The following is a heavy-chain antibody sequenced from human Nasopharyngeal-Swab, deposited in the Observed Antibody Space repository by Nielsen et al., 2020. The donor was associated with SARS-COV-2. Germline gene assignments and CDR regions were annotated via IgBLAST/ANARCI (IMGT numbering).Heavy chain of an antibody. D-gene: IGHD4-17*01. J-gene: IGHJ4*02. V-gene: IGHV1-2*02. Sequence: ASVKVSCKASGYTFTGYYMHWVRQAPGQGLEWMGWINPNSGGTNYAQKFQGRVTMTRDTSISTAYMELNSLRAEDTAVYYCAKVIRGTTVTTAYFDYWGQGTLVTVSS. CDR2: INPNSGGT. CDR1: GYTFTGYY. CDR3: AKVIRGTTVTTAYFDY.